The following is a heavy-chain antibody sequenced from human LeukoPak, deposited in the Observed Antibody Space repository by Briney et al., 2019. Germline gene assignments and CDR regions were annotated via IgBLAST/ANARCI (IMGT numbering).Heavy chain of an antibody. CDR1: GFTFSSYG. CDR2: IWYDGSNK. D-gene: IGHD6-13*01. J-gene: IGHJ4*02. CDR3: ARDTIAAAGPPENH. Sequence: GGSLRLSCAASGFTFSSYGMHWVRQAPGKGLEWVAVIWYDGSNKYYADSVKGRFTISRDNSKNTLYLRMNSLRAEDTAVYYCARDTIAAAGPPENHWGQGTLVTVSS. V-gene: IGHV3-33*01.